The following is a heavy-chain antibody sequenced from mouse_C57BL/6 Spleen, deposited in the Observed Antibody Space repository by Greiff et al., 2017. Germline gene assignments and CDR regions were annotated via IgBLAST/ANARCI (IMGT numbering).Heavy chain of an antibody. J-gene: IGHJ4*01. Sequence: VQLQQPGAELVMPGASVKLSCKASGYTFTSYWMHWVKQRPGQGLEWIGEIDPSDSYTNYNQKFKGKSTLTVDKSSSTAYMQLSSLTSEDSAVYYCARSGVITTVVDAMDYWGQGTSVTVSS. CDR1: GYTFTSYW. CDR3: ARSGVITTVVDAMDY. CDR2: IDPSDSYT. D-gene: IGHD1-1*01. V-gene: IGHV1-69*01.